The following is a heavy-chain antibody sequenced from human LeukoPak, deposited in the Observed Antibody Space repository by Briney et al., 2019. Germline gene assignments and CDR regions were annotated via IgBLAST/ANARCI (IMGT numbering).Heavy chain of an antibody. V-gene: IGHV1-69*04. D-gene: IGHD3-9*01. J-gene: IGHJ4*02. Sequence: SMKVSCKASGGTFTNYAINWVRQAPGQGLEWMGRIIPILDVTNYAQKFQGRVTITADQSTSTACMELSSLRSEDTAVYYCARGGGVDILTGFQYWGQGTLVTVSS. CDR1: GGTFTNYA. CDR2: IIPILDVT. CDR3: ARGGGVDILTGFQY.